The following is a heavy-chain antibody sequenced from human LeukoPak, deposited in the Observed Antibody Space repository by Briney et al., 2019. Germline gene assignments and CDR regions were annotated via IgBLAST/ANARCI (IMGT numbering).Heavy chain of an antibody. CDR2: IYTSGST. V-gene: IGHV4-4*07. Sequence: PSETLSLTCTVPGGSISSYYWSWIRQPAGKGLEWIGRIYTSGSTNYNPSLKSRVTMSVDTSKNQFSLKLSSVTAADTAVYYCARARRGGPIAVAGTDWFDPWGQGTLVTVSS. J-gene: IGHJ5*02. D-gene: IGHD6-19*01. CDR3: ARARRGGPIAVAGTDWFDP. CDR1: GGSISSYY.